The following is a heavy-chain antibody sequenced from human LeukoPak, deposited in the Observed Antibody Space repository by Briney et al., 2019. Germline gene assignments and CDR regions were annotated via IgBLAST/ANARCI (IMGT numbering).Heavy chain of an antibody. Sequence: ASVKVSCKASGYTFTSYAMHWVRQAPGQRLEWMGWINAGNDNTKYSQRFQGRVTITRDTSASTVYMELSSLRSEDTAVYYCTRGLLWFGELSPPGYWGQGTLVTVSS. CDR1: GYTFTSYA. CDR3: TRGLLWFGELSPPGY. V-gene: IGHV1-3*01. CDR2: INAGNDNT. J-gene: IGHJ4*02. D-gene: IGHD3-10*01.